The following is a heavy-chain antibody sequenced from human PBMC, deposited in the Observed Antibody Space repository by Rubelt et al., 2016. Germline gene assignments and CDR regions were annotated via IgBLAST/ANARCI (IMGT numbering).Heavy chain of an antibody. Sequence: QVQLVQSGAEVKKPGSSVKVSCKASGGTSRTYSISWVRQAPGQGLEWLGRIIPILGVANYAQKFQGRVTSTADKSTSTAYMELGSLTSEDTAVYYCASRYCSTTSCYHFDYWGQGTLVTVSS. J-gene: IGHJ4*02. CDR3: ASRYCSTTSCYHFDY. CDR2: IIPILGVA. CDR1: GGTSRTYS. V-gene: IGHV1-69*04. D-gene: IGHD2-2*01.